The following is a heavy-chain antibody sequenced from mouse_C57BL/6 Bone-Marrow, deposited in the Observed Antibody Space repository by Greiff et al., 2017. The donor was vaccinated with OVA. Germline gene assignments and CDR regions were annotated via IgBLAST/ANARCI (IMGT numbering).Heavy chain of an antibody. CDR2: IYPSDSDT. CDR1: GYTFTSYW. D-gene: IGHD2-2*01. V-gene: IGHV1-52*01. CDR3: ARSGYYFDD. J-gene: IGHJ2*01. Sequence: VQLQQPGAELVRPGSSVKLSCTASGYTFTSYWMHWVKQRPIQGLEWIGNIYPSDSDTHYNQKFKDKATLTVDTSSSTAYMQLSSLTSEASAVYYCARSGYYFDDWGQGTTLTVSS.